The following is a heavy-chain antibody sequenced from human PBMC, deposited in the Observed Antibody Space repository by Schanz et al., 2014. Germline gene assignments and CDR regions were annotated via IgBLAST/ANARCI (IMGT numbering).Heavy chain of an antibody. D-gene: IGHD3-9*01. J-gene: IGHJ4*02. CDR3: ARDAADFYDILTEEDY. CDR1: GYTFTSYG. V-gene: IGHV1-18*01. Sequence: QVQLVQSGAEVKKPGASVKDSCKASGYTFTSYGISWVRQAPGQGLEWMGWISAYNGNAKYPQKLQGRVTMTTDTTTSTAYMELRSLRSDDTAVYDCARDAADFYDILTEEDYWGQGTLVTVSS. CDR2: ISAYNGNA.